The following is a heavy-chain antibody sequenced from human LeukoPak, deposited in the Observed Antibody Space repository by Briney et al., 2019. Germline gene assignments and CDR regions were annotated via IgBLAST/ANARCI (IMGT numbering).Heavy chain of an antibody. D-gene: IGHD3-10*01. CDR3: ARGRFGDYCLDV. J-gene: IGHJ6*03. CDR2: IYTSGST. CDR1: GGSFGNYY. Sequence: KASETLSLTCTVSGGSFGNYYWSWIRQPAGKGLAWIGHIYTSGSTGYNPYLKSRVTMSVDTSKKQFSLYLSSVTAADTAVYYCARGRFGDYCLDVWGKGTTVTVSS. V-gene: IGHV4-4*07.